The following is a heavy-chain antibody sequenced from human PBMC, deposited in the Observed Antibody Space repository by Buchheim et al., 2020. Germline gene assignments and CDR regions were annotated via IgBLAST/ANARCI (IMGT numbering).Heavy chain of an antibody. Sequence: EVQLLESGGGLVQPGGSLRLSCAASGFTFSSYAMSWVRQAPGKGLEWVSAILGSGSSTYYADSVKGRFIISRDNSKPTLYLQMNSLRVEDTAVYYCTKAHDTSGYYPFVYGGQGTL. CDR3: TKAHDTSGYYPFVY. CDR1: GFTFSSYA. D-gene: IGHD3-22*01. V-gene: IGHV3-23*01. CDR2: ILGSGSST. J-gene: IGHJ4*02.